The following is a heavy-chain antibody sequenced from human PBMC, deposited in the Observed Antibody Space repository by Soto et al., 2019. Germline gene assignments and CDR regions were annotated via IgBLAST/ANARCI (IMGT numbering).Heavy chain of an antibody. Sequence: EVQLVESGGGLVQPGGSLRLSCAASGFTFSTYAMHWVRQAPGKGLEYVSAISSNGGSTYYANSVKGRFTISRDNSKNTLYLQMGSLRAEDMAVYYCARDETFWGQGTLVTVSS. CDR1: GFTFSTYA. CDR3: ARDETF. CDR2: ISSNGGST. V-gene: IGHV3-64*01. J-gene: IGHJ4*02.